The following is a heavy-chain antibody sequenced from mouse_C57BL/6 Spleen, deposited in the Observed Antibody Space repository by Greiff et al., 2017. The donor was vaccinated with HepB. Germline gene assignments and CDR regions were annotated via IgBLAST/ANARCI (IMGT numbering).Heavy chain of an antibody. CDR3: ARAGYYGSSPYYFDY. CDR1: GFTFSSYA. D-gene: IGHD1-1*01. Sequence: EVQLVESGGGLVKPGGSLKLSCAASGFTFSSYAMSWVRQTPEKRLEWVATISDGGSYTYYPDNVKGRFTISRDNAKNNLYLQMSQLKSEDTAMYYCARAGYYGSSPYYFDYWGQGTTLTVSS. CDR2: ISDGGSYT. J-gene: IGHJ2*01. V-gene: IGHV5-4*01.